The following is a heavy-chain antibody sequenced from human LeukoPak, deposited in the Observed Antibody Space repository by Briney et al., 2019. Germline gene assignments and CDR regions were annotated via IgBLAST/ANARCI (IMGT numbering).Heavy chain of an antibody. V-gene: IGHV3-23*01. J-gene: IGHJ4*02. CDR2: ISGSGGST. D-gene: IGHD3-10*01. CDR1: GFTFSSYA. Sequence: GGSPRLSCAASGFTFSSYAMSWVRQAPGKGLEWVSAISGSGGSTYYADSVKGRFTISRDNSKNTLYLQMNSLRAEDTAVYYCANGGVVGSGSYRPIDYWGQGTLVTVSS. CDR3: ANGGVVGSGSYRPIDY.